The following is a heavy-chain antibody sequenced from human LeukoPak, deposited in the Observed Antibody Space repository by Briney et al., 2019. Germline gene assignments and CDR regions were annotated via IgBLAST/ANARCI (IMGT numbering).Heavy chain of an antibody. D-gene: IGHD5-18*01. CDR1: GGSISSYY. CDR2: IYYSGST. Sequence: PSETLSPTCTVSGGSISSYYWSWIRQPPGKGLEWIGYIYYSGSTNYNPSLKSRVTISVDTSKNQFSLKLSSVTAADTAVYYCASCERGYSYGYDYYYYMDVWGKGTTVTVSS. J-gene: IGHJ6*03. V-gene: IGHV4-59*01. CDR3: ASCERGYSYGYDYYYYMDV.